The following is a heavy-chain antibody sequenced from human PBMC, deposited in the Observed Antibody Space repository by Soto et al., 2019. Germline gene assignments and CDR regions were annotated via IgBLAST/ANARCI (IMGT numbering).Heavy chain of an antibody. D-gene: IGHD6-13*01. V-gene: IGHV3-33*01. CDR1: GFTFSSYG. J-gene: IGHJ4*02. CDR2: IWYDGSNK. Sequence: QVQLVESGGGVVQPGRSLRLSCAASGFTFSSYGMHWVRQAPGKGLEWVAVIWYDGSNKYYADSVKGRFTISRDNSKNTLYLQMNSLRADDTAVYYCARDQLYSSSWSDYWGQGTLVTVSS. CDR3: ARDQLYSSSWSDY.